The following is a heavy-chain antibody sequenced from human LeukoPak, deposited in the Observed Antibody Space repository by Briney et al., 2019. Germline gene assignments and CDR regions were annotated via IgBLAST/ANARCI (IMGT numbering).Heavy chain of an antibody. V-gene: IGHV4-39*07. J-gene: IGHJ6*03. CDR3: ARECGSHYYYYMDV. CDR1: GGSISSSSYY. D-gene: IGHD2-21*01. CDR2: INYSGST. Sequence: SETLSLTCTVSGGSISSSSYYWGWLRQPQGKGLEWLGSINYSGSTYYNPSLKSRVTISVDSSNNRFSLKLSSVTAADTAVYYCARECGSHYYYYMDVWGKGTTVTVSS.